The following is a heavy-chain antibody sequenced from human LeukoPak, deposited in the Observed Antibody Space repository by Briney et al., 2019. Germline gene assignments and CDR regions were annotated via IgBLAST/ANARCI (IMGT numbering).Heavy chain of an antibody. D-gene: IGHD3-10*01. CDR3: ARGAPPYYYGSGSGFDP. CDR1: GGSFSGYY. V-gene: IGHV4-34*01. CDR2: INHSGST. J-gene: IGHJ5*02. Sequence: SETLSLTCAVYGGSFSGYYWSWIRQPPGKGLEWIGEINHSGSTNYNTPLKSRSTISVDTSKNQFSLKLSSVTAADTAVYYCARGAPPYYYGSGSGFDPWGQGTLVTVSS.